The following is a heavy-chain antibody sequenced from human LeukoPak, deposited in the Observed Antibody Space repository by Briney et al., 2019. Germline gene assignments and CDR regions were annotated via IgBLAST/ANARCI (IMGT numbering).Heavy chain of an antibody. CDR3: ARMGSSEYNWFDP. CDR1: GFSLSTSGMC. Sequence: SQTLTLTCTFSGFSLSTSGMCVSWIRQPPGKALEWLARIDWDDDKYYSTSLKTRLTISKDTSKNQVVLTMTNMDPVDTATYYCARMGSSEYNWFDPWGQGTLVTVFS. J-gene: IGHJ5*02. D-gene: IGHD2-15*01. V-gene: IGHV2-70*11. CDR2: IDWDDDK.